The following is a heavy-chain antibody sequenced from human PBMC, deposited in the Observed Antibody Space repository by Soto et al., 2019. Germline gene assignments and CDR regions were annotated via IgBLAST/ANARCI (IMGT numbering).Heavy chain of an antibody. J-gene: IGHJ4*02. CDR1: GATFCSHG. D-gene: IGHD5-18*01. CDR3: ASPLRPSTWIQLWPTPDY. V-gene: IGHV1-69*13. Sequence: ASVKVSCKAPGATFCSHGIAWVRQAPGPGLEWMGGLIAMLGTRTYRQKLQGSVTIIADESTSTAYMELGSLRSEDTAVYYCASPLRPSTWIQLWPTPDYWGQGTLVTVSS. CDR2: LIAMLGTR.